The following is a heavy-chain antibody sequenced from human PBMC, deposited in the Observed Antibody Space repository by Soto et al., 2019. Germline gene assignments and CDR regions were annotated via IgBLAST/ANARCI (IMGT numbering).Heavy chain of an antibody. CDR1: GYSLTNYW. CDR2: IYPGDFDT. Sequence: GESLKISCKGPGYSLTNYWIGWVRQMPGKGLEWMGIIYPGDFDTRYSPSFQGQVTFSVDKSINTAYLHWSSLKASDTAMYFCARGYCCSTSCEFSNRFDPWGQGTLVTVSS. D-gene: IGHD2-2*01. V-gene: IGHV5-51*01. CDR3: ARGYCCSTSCEFSNRFDP. J-gene: IGHJ5*02.